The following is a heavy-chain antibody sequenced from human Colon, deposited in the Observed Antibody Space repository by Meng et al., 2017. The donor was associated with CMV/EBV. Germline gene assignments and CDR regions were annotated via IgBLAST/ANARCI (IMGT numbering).Heavy chain of an antibody. J-gene: IGHJ4*02. CDR2: ISGSGGST. Sequence: GGSLRLSCAASGFTFSSYAMSWVRQAPGKGLEWVSAISGSGGSTYYADSVKGRFTISRDNSKNTLYLQMNSLRAEDTAVYYCARVSCSTSSCFDFFGYWGRGTLVTVSS. CDR1: GFTFSSYA. D-gene: IGHD2-2*01. V-gene: IGHV3-23*01. CDR3: ARVSCSTSSCFDFFGY.